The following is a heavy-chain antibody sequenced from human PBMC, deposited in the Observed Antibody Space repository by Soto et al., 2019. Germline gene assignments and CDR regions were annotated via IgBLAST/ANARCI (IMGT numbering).Heavy chain of an antibody. V-gene: IGHV1-18*04. CDR1: FYTFTGYG. J-gene: IGHJ5*02. CDR3: ARDLGHGRNGLET. Sequence: ASVXVSCKSSFYTFTGYGISVLRRAPGQGLEWMGWISAYNGNTNYAQKLQGRVTMTTDTSTSTAYMELRSLRSDDTAVYYCARDLGHGRNGLETWGQGTLVTVSS. D-gene: IGHD3-16*01. CDR2: ISAYNGNT.